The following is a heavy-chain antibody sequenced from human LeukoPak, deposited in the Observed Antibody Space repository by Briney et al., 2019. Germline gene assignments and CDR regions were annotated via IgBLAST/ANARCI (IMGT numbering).Heavy chain of an antibody. CDR3: ARDHPDIVATIPPY. CDR1: GFTFSSYW. CDR2: INSDGSST. V-gene: IGHV3-74*01. Sequence: GGSLRLSCAASGFTFSSYWMHWVRHAPGKGLVWVSRINSDGSSTSYADSVKGRFTISRDNAKNTLYLQMNSLRAEDTAVYYCARDHPDIVATIPPYWGQGTLVTVSS. D-gene: IGHD5-12*01. J-gene: IGHJ4*02.